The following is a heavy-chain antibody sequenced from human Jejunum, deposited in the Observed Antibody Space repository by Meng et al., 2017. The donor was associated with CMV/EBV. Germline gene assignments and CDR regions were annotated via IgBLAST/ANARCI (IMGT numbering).Heavy chain of an antibody. Sequence: SGFTFRSFVMHWVRQAPGKGLEYISLITSDGGGTYYADSVKGRFTFSRDNSETTLFLQMNSLRAEDTAVYYCAKGHSIGYNYLDSWGQGTLVTVSS. J-gene: IGHJ4*02. CDR3: AKGHSIGYNYLDS. V-gene: IGHV3-64*04. CDR1: GFTFRSFV. D-gene: IGHD6-19*01. CDR2: ITSDGGGT.